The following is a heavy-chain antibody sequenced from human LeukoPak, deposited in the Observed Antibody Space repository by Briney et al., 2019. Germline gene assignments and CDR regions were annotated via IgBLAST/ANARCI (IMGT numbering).Heavy chain of an antibody. J-gene: IGHJ4*02. D-gene: IGHD3-16*01. V-gene: IGHV4-59*01. CDR3: ARDVTPATL. CDR1: GGSISTNY. Sequence: SETLSLTCTVSGGSISTNYWSWIRQPPGKGLEWIGYIRSSGSTNYNPSLKSRVTISMDTSKKQFSLQLSSVTAADTAVYYCARDVTPATLWGQGTLVTVSS. CDR2: IRSSGST.